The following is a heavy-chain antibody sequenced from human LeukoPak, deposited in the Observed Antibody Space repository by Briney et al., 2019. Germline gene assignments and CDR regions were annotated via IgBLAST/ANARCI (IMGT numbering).Heavy chain of an antibody. CDR1: GFTFSTYA. D-gene: IGHD3-22*01. CDR3: ARDVYYYDSGGFYS. V-gene: IGHV3-30*01. CDR2: ISDGGSNK. Sequence: GGSLRLSCAASGFTFSTYAMHWVRQAPGKGLEWVALISDGGSNKYYADSVKGRFTISRDNSKNTLYLQMNSLGAEDTAVYYCARDVYYYDSGGFYSWGPGTLVTVYS. J-gene: IGHJ4*02.